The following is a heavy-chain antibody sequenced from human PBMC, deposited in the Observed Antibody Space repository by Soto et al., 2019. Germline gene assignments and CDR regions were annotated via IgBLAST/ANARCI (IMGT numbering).Heavy chain of an antibody. J-gene: IGHJ6*03. V-gene: IGHV4-34*01. CDR1: GGAVSGFY. Sequence: AALSITCSVFGGAVSGFYWSSFRQPPGKGLEWIGEINHSGSTNYNPSLKSRVTISVDTSKNQFSLKLSSVTAADTAVYYCARRQRYYYYYMDVWGKGTTVTVSS. D-gene: IGHD2-2*01. CDR3: ARRQRYYYYYMDV. CDR2: INHSGST.